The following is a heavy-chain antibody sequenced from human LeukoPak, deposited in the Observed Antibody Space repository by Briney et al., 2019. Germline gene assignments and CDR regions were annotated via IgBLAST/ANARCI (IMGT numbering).Heavy chain of an antibody. Sequence: GGSLRLSCAASGITFSSYSMNWVRQAPGKGLEWVSFISTSSSYTYCADSVKGRFTISRDNAKNSLYLQMNSLRAEDTAVYYCARDQWLVRDHYMDVWGKGTTVTVSS. CDR2: ISTSSSYT. CDR1: GITFSSYS. V-gene: IGHV3-21*01. CDR3: ARDQWLVRDHYMDV. D-gene: IGHD6-19*01. J-gene: IGHJ6*03.